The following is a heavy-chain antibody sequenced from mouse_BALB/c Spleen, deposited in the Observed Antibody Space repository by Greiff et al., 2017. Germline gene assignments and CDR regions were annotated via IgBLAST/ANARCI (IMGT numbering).Heavy chain of an antibody. J-gene: IGHJ3*02. CDR1: GYTFTSYW. CDR2: INPSTGYT. Sequence: QVQLKESGAELAKPGASVKMSCKASGYTFTSYWMHWVKQRPGQGLEWIGYINPSTGYTEYNQKFKDKATLTADKSSSTAYMQLSSLTSEDSAVYYCARYDYDGWGQGTLVTVSA. CDR3: ARYDYDG. V-gene: IGHV1-7*01. D-gene: IGHD2-4*01.